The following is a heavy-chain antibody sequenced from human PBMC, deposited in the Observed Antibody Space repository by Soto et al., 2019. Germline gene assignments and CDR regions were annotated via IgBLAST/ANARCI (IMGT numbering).Heavy chain of an antibody. Sequence: PGGSLRLSCAASGFTFSSYGMHWVRQAPGKGLEWVAVIWYDGSNKYYADSVKGRFTISRDNSKNTLYLQMNSLRAEDTAVYYCARDALALYGDYTYYGMDVWGQGTTVTVSS. CDR1: GFTFSSYG. CDR2: IWYDGSNK. D-gene: IGHD4-17*01. V-gene: IGHV3-33*01. J-gene: IGHJ6*02. CDR3: ARDALALYGDYTYYGMDV.